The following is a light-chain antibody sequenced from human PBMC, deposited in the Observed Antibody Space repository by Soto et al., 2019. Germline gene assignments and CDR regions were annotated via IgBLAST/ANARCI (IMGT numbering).Light chain of an antibody. J-gene: IGLJ1*01. CDR2: EVS. Sequence: QSVLTQPPSPSGAPGQSVPISCTGTSREVGGYNYVSWYQQHPGKAPKLMIYEVSKRPSGVPDRFSGSKSGNTASLTVSGLQAEDEADYYCSSYAGSTLYVFGTGTKVTVL. CDR3: SSYAGSTLYV. V-gene: IGLV2-8*01. CDR1: SREVGGYNY.